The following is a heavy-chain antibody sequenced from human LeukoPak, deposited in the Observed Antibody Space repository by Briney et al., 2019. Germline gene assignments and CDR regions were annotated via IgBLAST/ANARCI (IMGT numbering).Heavy chain of an antibody. V-gene: IGHV4-4*07. Sequence: SSETLSLTCTVSGGSISSNYWSWIRQPAGKGLEWIGRIYTSGSSNYNPSLRSRVTMSVDTSKNQFSPKLSSVTAADTAVYYCARDLNRGCSSASCHSPFDYWGQGTLVTVSS. CDR1: GGSISSNY. D-gene: IGHD2-2*01. J-gene: IGHJ4*02. CDR2: IYTSGSS. CDR3: ARDLNRGCSSASCHSPFDY.